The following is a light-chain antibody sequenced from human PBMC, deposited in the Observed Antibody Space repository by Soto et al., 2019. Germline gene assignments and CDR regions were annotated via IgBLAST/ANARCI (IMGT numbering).Light chain of an antibody. CDR3: QQRSNLPPT. V-gene: IGKV3-11*01. CDR1: HSVSTSY. CDR2: DAS. Sequence: EIVFTECPVILPLSPRERATLSCRASHSVSTSYLAWFQQRPGQAPRLLIPDASNRATGIPARFSGSGSGTDFTLTISSLEPEDFAVYYCQQRSNLPPTFGQGTRLEIK. J-gene: IGKJ5*01.